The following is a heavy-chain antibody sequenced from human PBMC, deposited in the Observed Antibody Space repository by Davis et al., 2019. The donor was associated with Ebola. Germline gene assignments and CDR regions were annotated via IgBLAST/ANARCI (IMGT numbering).Heavy chain of an antibody. CDR1: GFTFSSYA. V-gene: IGHV3-30*04. J-gene: IGHJ4*02. Sequence: GGSLRLSCAASGFTFSSYAMHWVRQAPGKGLEWVAVISYDGSNKYYADSVKGRFTISRDNAKNSLYLQMNSLRAEDTAVYYCARDPEWWSPVGGGFDYWGQGTLVTVSS. CDR2: ISYDGSNK. D-gene: IGHD2-15*01. CDR3: ARDPEWWSPVGGGFDY.